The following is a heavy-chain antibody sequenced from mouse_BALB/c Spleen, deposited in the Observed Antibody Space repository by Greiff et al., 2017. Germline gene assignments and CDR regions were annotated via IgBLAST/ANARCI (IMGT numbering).Heavy chain of an antibody. CDR1: GFNIKDYY. D-gene: IGHD1-1*01. V-gene: IGHV14-4*02. J-gene: IGHJ3*01. CDR2: IDPENGDT. CDR3: NSGYSGSSLLY. Sequence: VQLQQSGAELVRSGASVKLSCTASGFNIKDYYMHWVKQRPEQGLEWIGWIDPENGDTEYAPKFQGKATMTAVTSSNTAYLQLSSLTSEDTAVYYCNSGYSGSSLLYWGQGTLVTVSA.